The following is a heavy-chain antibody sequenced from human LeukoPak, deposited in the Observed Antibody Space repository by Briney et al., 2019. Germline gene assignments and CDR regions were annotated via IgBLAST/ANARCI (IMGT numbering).Heavy chain of an antibody. CDR3: ARDQHYYDSSGYYHIDY. J-gene: IGHJ4*02. Sequence: GGSLRLSCAASGFTFSSYAMHWVRQAPGKGLEWVAVISYDGSNKYYADSVKGRFTISRDNSKNTLYLQMNSLRAEDTAVYYCARDQHYYDSSGYYHIDYWGQGTLVTVSS. CDR1: GFTFSSYA. D-gene: IGHD3-22*01. V-gene: IGHV3-30-3*01. CDR2: ISYDGSNK.